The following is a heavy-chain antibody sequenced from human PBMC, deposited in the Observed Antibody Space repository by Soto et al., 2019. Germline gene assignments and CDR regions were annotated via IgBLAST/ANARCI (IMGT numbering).Heavy chain of an antibody. Sequence: EVQLVESGGGLVQPGGSLRLSCAASGFTFSSYNMNWVRQAPGKGLEWISDISLSSSTTFYADSVKGRFTISRDNAKNSLYLHMNSKRAEDTAVYYCARDSRHYYYSMDVWGKGTTVPVSS. CDR2: ISLSSSTT. CDR3: ARDSRHYYYSMDV. CDR1: GFTFSSYN. J-gene: IGHJ6*03. V-gene: IGHV3-48*01.